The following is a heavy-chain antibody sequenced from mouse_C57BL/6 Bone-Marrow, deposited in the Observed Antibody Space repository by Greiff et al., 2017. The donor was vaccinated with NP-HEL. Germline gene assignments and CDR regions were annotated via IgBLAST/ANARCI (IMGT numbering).Heavy chain of an antibody. V-gene: IGHV1-62-2*01. CDR2: FYPGSGSL. Sequence: VQLQQSGAELVKPGASVKLSCKASGYTFTEYTIHWVKQRSGQGLEWIGWFYPGSGSLKYNEKFKDKATLTADKSSSTVYMELSRLTSEDSAVYFCARHGIFPYYYGSSYGYFDVWGTGTTVTVSS. CDR1: GYTFTEYT. J-gene: IGHJ1*03. D-gene: IGHD1-1*01. CDR3: ARHGIFPYYYGSSYGYFDV.